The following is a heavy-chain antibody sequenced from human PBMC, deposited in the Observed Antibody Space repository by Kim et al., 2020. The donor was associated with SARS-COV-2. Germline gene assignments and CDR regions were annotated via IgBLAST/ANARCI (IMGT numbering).Heavy chain of an antibody. J-gene: IGHJ4*02. CDR1: GFTFSSYA. CDR3: AKDRVVRGVMGAFAS. D-gene: IGHD3-10*01. V-gene: IGHV3-23*01. Sequence: GGSLRLSCAASGFTFSSYAMSWVRQAPGKGLEWVSTISCSGGDTYYADSVKGRFTISRDNSKNTIYLQMNSLGAQDTAVYYCAKDRVVRGVMGAFASWGQGTLVTVSS. CDR2: ISCSGGDT.